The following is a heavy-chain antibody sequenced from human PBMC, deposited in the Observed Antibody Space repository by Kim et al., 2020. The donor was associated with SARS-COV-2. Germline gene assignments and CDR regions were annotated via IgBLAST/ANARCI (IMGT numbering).Heavy chain of an antibody. Sequence: SDGSSTGYADSVKGRFTISRDNAKNTLYLQMNSRRAEDTAVYYCAGGSGSWGQGTLVTVSS. CDR2: SDGSST. D-gene: IGHD3-10*01. V-gene: IGHV3-74*01. CDR3: AGGSGS. J-gene: IGHJ4*02.